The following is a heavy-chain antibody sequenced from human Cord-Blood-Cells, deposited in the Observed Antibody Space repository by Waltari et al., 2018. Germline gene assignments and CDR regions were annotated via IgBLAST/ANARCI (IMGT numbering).Heavy chain of an antibody. CDR2: IVVGSGNT. V-gene: IGHV1-58*01. D-gene: IGHD3-3*01. CDR1: GFTFTSSA. Sequence: QMQLVQSGHEVKQPGTSVKVSCKASGFTFTSSAVQWVRHGRGQRLEWIGWIVVGSGNTNYAQKFQERVTITRDMSTSTAYMELSSLRSEDTAVYYCAASRFYTDFWSGPDYWGQGTLVTVSS. CDR3: AASRFYTDFWSGPDY. J-gene: IGHJ4*02.